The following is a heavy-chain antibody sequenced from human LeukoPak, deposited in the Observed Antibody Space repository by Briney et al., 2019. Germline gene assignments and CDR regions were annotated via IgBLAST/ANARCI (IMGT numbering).Heavy chain of an antibody. CDR1: GFTFSLYG. CDR3: ARDGYCSGGSCLPYWYFDL. D-gene: IGHD2-15*01. CDR2: ISSGDSTI. Sequence: GGSLRLSCAASGFTFSLYGMNWVRQAPGKGLEWFSYISSGDSTIYYADSVKGRFTISRDKAKNSLYLQMNSLRAEDTAVYYCARDGYCSGGSCLPYWYFDLWGHGTLVTVSS. J-gene: IGHJ2*01. V-gene: IGHV3-48*01.